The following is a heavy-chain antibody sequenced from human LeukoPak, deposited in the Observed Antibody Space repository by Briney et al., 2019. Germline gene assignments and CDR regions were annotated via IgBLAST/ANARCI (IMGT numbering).Heavy chain of an antibody. J-gene: IGHJ5*02. CDR2: IYYSGST. CDR1: GGSISSGGYY. V-gene: IGHV4-31*03. Sequence: SETLSLTCTVSGGSISSGGYYWSWIRQHPGKGLEWIGYIYYSGSTYYNPSLKSRLTISVDTSKNQFSLKLSSVTAADTAVYYCAREAAAGTSWFDPWGQGTLVTVSS. D-gene: IGHD6-13*01. CDR3: AREAAAGTSWFDP.